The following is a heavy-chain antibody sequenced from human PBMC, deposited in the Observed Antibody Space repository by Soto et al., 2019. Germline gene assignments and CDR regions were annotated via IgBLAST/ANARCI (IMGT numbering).Heavy chain of an antibody. D-gene: IGHD6-13*01. CDR2: ISGSGGST. CDR3: AKVGPRVAAAVVGI. V-gene: IGHV3-23*01. Sequence: PXWSLRLSCAASGFTFISYAMSGVRQAPGKGLEWVSAISGSGGSTYYADSVKGRFTISRDNSKNTLYQQMNSLRAEDTAVYYCAKVGPRVAAAVVGIWGQGTLVTVSS. J-gene: IGHJ4*02. CDR1: GFTFISYA.